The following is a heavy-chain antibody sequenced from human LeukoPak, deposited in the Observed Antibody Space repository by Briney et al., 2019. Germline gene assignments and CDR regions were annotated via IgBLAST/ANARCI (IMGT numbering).Heavy chain of an antibody. Sequence: SETLSLTCTVSGGSISSYYWSWIRQPPGKGLEWIGYIYYSGSTNYNPSLKSRVTISVDTSKNQFSLKLSPVTAADTAVYYCARGTVTTPFDYWGQGTLVTVSS. D-gene: IGHD4-11*01. CDR2: IYYSGST. CDR3: ARGTVTTPFDY. J-gene: IGHJ4*02. CDR1: GGSISSYY. V-gene: IGHV4-59*01.